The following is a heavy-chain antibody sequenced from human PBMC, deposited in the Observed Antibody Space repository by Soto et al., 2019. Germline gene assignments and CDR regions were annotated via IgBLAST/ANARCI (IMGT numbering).Heavy chain of an antibody. V-gene: IGHV4-59*08. CDR1: GASISSDY. CDR3: ARSVEGPGYLDH. CDR2: IDYSGST. Sequence: QVQLQESGPGLVKASETLSRTCTVSGASISSDYWSWIRQPPEKGLEWIGYIDYSGSTNYNPSLKSRLTISIDRSNNQFSLKLSSVTAADTAVYYCARSVEGPGYLDHWGQGILVTVSS. J-gene: IGHJ4*03.